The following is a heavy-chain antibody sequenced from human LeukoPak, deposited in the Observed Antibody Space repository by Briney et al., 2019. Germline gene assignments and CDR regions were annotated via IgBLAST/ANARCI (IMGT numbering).Heavy chain of an antibody. CDR3: ARDYSSGWYGRGFDP. CDR2: IYHSGST. Sequence: SETLSLTCTVSGGSISSGGYYWSWIRQPPGKGLEWIGYIYHSGSTYYNPSLKSRVTISVDRSKNQFSLKLSSVTAADTAVYYCARDYSSGWYGRGFDPWGQGTLVTVSS. CDR1: GGSISSGGYY. D-gene: IGHD6-19*01. J-gene: IGHJ5*02. V-gene: IGHV4-30-2*01.